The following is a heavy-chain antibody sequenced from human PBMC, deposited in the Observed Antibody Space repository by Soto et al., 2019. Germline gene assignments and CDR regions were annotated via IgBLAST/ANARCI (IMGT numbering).Heavy chain of an antibody. Sequence: EVQLVESGGGLIEPGGSLRLSCAASGFTFSRAWMNWVRQVPGKGLQWVGRIKSKSDGGTVDYPAAMRDTFTISRDDSKNTLYLHLNSLRTEDTGVYYCTADRGVDTPLVAYDFWGQGTLVTVSS. V-gene: IGHV3-15*07. CDR3: TADRGVDTPLVAYDF. CDR1: GFTFSRAW. J-gene: IGHJ4*02. D-gene: IGHD5-18*01. CDR2: IKSKSDGGTV.